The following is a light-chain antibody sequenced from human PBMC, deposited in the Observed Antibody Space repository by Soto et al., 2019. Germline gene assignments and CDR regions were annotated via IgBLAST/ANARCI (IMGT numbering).Light chain of an antibody. Sequence: EIVLTQSPGTLSLSPGERATLSCRTSQSVSSNSLAWYQQKPGQAPRLVIYGASTRATGIPDRFSGSGSGTDFTLTISRLEPADFAVYYCQQYGTSFWTFGQGTKVEIK. CDR2: GAS. V-gene: IGKV3-20*01. CDR1: QSVSSNS. J-gene: IGKJ1*01. CDR3: QQYGTSFWT.